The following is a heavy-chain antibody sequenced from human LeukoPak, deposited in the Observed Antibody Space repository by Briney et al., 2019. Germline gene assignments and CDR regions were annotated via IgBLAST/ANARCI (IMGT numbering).Heavy chain of an antibody. CDR2: ISAYNGNT. J-gene: IGHJ4*02. Sequence: ASVKVSCKASGYTFTGYYMHWVRQAPGQVLEWMGWISAYNGNTNYAQKLQGRVTMTTDTSTSTAYMELRSLRSDDTAVYYCARDSGDSSSWYPYFDYWGQGTLVTVSS. V-gene: IGHV1-18*04. D-gene: IGHD6-13*01. CDR1: GYTFTGYY. CDR3: ARDSGDSSSWYPYFDY.